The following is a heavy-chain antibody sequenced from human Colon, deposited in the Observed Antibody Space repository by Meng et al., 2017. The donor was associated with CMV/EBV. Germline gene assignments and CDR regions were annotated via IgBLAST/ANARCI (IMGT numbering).Heavy chain of an antibody. D-gene: IGHD6-6*01. CDR2: INHSGST. CDR1: GGSFSGYY. V-gene: IGHV4-34*01. Sequence: SETLSLTCAVYGGSFSGYYWSWIRQPPGKWLEWIGEINHSGSTNYNPSLKSRVTISVDTSKNQFSLKLSSVTAADTAVYYCARARIAARFPDYWGQGTLVTVSS. CDR3: ARARIAARFPDY. J-gene: IGHJ4*02.